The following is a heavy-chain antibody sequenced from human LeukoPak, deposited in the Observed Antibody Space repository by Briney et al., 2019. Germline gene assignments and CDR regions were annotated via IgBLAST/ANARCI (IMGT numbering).Heavy chain of an antibody. J-gene: IGHJ4*02. CDR1: GHSISSGYF. CDR2: ISHSGTT. D-gene: IGHD2-15*01. Sequence: SETLSLTCGVSGHSISSGYFWGWIRQPPAKGLEWIAIISHSGTTVYNPSLKSRVTISVDTSKNQLSLKLSSVTAADTAVYYCVRGPGGWYFDYWGQGTLVTVSS. CDR3: VRGPGGWYFDY. V-gene: IGHV4-38-2*01.